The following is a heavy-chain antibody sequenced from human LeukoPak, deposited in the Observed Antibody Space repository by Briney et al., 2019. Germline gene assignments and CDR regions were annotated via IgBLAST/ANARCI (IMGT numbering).Heavy chain of an antibody. V-gene: IGHV1-8*03. CDR3: ARGPGDFWSGYYKV. D-gene: IGHD3-3*01. Sequence: ASVKVSCKASGYTFTSYDINWVRQATGQGLEWMGWMNPNSGNTGYAQKFQGRVTVTRNTSISTAYMELSSLRSEDTAVYYCARGPGDFWSGYYKVWGQGTLVTVSS. CDR1: GYTFTSYD. J-gene: IGHJ4*02. CDR2: MNPNSGNT.